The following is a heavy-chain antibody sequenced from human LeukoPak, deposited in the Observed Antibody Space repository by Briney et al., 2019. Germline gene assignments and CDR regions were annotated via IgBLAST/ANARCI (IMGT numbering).Heavy chain of an antibody. D-gene: IGHD3-10*01. Sequence: SVKVSCKASGGTSSSYSFNWVRQAPGQGLEWMGGIIPIFGPANYAQKFHDRVTITADESTSTAYMELSSLKYDDTAVYYCAWQQLVRGIDQWGQGTLVTVSS. J-gene: IGHJ4*02. CDR2: IIPIFGPA. V-gene: IGHV1-69*01. CDR3: AWQQLVRGIDQ. CDR1: GGTSSSYS.